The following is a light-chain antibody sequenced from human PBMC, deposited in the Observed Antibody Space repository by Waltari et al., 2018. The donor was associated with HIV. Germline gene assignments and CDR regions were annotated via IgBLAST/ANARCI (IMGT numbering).Light chain of an antibody. CDR1: RTILYNSNNKNY. CDR3: QQYFNTPLT. Sequence: DIVMTKSPDALALSLAERATITCKSSRTILYNSNNKNYLAWYQQKPGQPPKLLIYWASTRESGVPDRFSGSGSGTDFTLTISNVQTEDMAVYYCQQYFNTPLTFGGGTKVEIK. CDR2: WAS. J-gene: IGKJ4*01. V-gene: IGKV4-1*01.